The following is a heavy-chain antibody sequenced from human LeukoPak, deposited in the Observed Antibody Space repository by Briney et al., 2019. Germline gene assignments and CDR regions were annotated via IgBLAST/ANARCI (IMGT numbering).Heavy chain of an antibody. D-gene: IGHD1-7*01. CDR1: GGSFSGYY. CDR2: INHSGST. Sequence: SETLSLTCPVYGGSFSGYYWSWIRQPPGKGLEWIGEINHSGSTNYNPSLKSRVTISVDTSKNQFSLKLSSVTAADTAVYYCARGLGGTTRKYFQHWGQGTLVTVSS. V-gene: IGHV4-34*01. CDR3: ARGLGGTTRKYFQH. J-gene: IGHJ1*01.